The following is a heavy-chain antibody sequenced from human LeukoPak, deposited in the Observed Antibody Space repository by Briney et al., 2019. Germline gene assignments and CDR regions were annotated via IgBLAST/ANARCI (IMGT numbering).Heavy chain of an antibody. J-gene: IGHJ4*02. CDR1: GFTFSSYS. CDR2: ISDSSTYI. V-gene: IGHV3-21*01. Sequence: GGSLRLSCAASGFTFSSYSMNWVRQAPGKGLEWVSSISDSSTYIYYADSVKGRFTISRDNAKNSLYLQMNSLRAEDTAVYYCARGSIAVAGDYWGQGTLVTVSS. D-gene: IGHD6-19*01. CDR3: ARGSIAVAGDY.